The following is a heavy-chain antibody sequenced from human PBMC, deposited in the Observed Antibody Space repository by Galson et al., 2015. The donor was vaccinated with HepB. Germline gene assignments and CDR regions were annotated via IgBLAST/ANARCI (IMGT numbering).Heavy chain of an antibody. D-gene: IGHD6-13*01. CDR1: GFTFSSYA. J-gene: IGHJ4*02. CDR2: ISYDGSNK. V-gene: IGHV3-30*04. Sequence: SLRLSCAASGFTFSSYAMHWVRQAPGKGLEWVAVISYDGSNKYYADSVKGRFTISRDNSKNTLYLQMNSLRAEDTAVYYCAREARWYTEGTFDYWGQGTLVTVSS. CDR3: AREARWYTEGTFDY.